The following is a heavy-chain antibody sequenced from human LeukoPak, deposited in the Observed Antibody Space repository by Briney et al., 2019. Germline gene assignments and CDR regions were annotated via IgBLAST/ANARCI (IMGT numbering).Heavy chain of an antibody. V-gene: IGHV1-69*05. J-gene: IGHJ3*02. CDR1: GGTFSSYA. Sequence: SVKLSCKASGGTFSSYAISWVRQAPGQGLEWMGRIFPIFGTANYAQKFQGRVTITTDESTSTAYMELSSLRSEDTAVYYCARGGQAVVMVAATHRAFDIWGQGTMVTVSS. CDR3: ARGGQAVVMVAATHRAFDI. D-gene: IGHD2-15*01. CDR2: IFPIFGTA.